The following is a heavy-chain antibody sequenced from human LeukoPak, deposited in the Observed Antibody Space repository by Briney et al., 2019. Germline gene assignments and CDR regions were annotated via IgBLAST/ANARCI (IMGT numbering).Heavy chain of an antibody. J-gene: IGHJ3*02. Sequence: TGGSLRLSCAASGFTFDDYAMHWVRQAPGKGLEWVSGISWNSGSIGYADSVKGRFTISRDNAKNSLYLQMNSLRAEDTALYYCAKDIDSSSWYFRAFGIWGQGKMVTVSS. V-gene: IGHV3-9*01. CDR2: ISWNSGSI. D-gene: IGHD6-13*01. CDR3: AKDIDSSSWYFRAFGI. CDR1: GFTFDDYA.